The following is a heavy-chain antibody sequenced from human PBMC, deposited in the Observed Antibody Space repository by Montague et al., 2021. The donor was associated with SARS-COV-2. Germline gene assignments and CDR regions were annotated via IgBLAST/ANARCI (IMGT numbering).Heavy chain of an antibody. V-gene: IGHV3-23*01. CDR3: AKDSYYYGLGYGMDV. Sequence: SLRLSCAASGFTFSNSAMSWVRQAPGKGLEWASGSSGSDGGTHYADSVKGRFTISRDNSKNVLYLQMNSLRAEDTALYYCAKDSYYYGLGYGMDVWGQGTTVTVSS. CDR1: GFTFSNSA. D-gene: IGHD3-10*01. J-gene: IGHJ6*02. CDR2: SSGSDGGT.